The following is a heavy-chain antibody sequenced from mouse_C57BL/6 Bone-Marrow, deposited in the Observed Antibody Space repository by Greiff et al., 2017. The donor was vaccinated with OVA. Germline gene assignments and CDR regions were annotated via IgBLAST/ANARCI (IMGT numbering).Heavy chain of an antibody. D-gene: IGHD1-1*01. J-gene: IGHJ1*03. CDR3: ARGGSSYLPYWYFDV. CDR1: GFTFSDYG. Sequence: EVKLMESGGGLVKPGGSLKLSCAASGFTFSDYGMHWVRQAPEKGLEWVAYISSGSSTIYYADTVKGRFTISRAKAKNTLFLQMTSLRSEDTAMYYCARGGSSYLPYWYFDVWGTGTTVTVSS. CDR2: ISSGSSTI. V-gene: IGHV5-17*01.